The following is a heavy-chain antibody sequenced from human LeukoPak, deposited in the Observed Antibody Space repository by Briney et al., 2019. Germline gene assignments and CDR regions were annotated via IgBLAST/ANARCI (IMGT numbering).Heavy chain of an antibody. Sequence: SETLSLTCTVSGGSISSYYWSWIRQPPGKGLEWIGEINHSGSTNYNPSLKSRVTISVDTSKNQFSLKLSSVTAADTAVYYCARRSRITMIVVVMTGQKSHHFDYWGQGTLVTVSS. CDR3: ARRSRITMIVVVMTGQKSHHFDY. CDR2: INHSGST. CDR1: GGSISSYY. J-gene: IGHJ4*02. D-gene: IGHD3-22*01. V-gene: IGHV4-34*01.